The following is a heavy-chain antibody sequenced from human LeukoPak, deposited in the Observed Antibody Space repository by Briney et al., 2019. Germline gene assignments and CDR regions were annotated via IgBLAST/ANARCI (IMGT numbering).Heavy chain of an antibody. CDR3: ARGLDTAMAY. D-gene: IGHD5-18*01. V-gene: IGHV3-64*01. CDR2: ISSNGGST. J-gene: IGHJ4*02. CDR1: GFTFSSYA. Sequence: VGSLRLSCAASGFTFSSYAMHWVRQAPGKGLEYVSAISSNGGSTYYANSVKGRFTISRDNSKNTLYLQMGSLRAEDMAVYYCARGLDTAMAYWGQGTLVTVSS.